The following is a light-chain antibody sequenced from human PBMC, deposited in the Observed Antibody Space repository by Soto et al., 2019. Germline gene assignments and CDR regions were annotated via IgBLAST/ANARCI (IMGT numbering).Light chain of an antibody. J-gene: IGLJ3*02. CDR2: EVS. Sequence: QSVLTQPASVSGSPGQSITISCTGTSSDVGSYNLVSWYQPHPGKAPKLMIYEVSKRPSGVSNRFSGSKSGNTASLTISGLQAEDEADYYCCSYAGSSTWVFGGGTKLTVL. V-gene: IGLV2-23*02. CDR1: SSDVGSYNL. CDR3: CSYAGSSTWV.